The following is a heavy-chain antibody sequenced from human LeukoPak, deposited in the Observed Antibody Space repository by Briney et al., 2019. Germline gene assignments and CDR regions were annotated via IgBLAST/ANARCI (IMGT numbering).Heavy chain of an antibody. D-gene: IGHD5-12*01. CDR3: AKVISGYSADDWYRGYYFDY. CDR2: ISGNSDNT. Sequence: PGGSLRPSCAASGFTFGIYAVSWVRQAPGRGLEWVSVISGNSDNTHYADSVKGRFTISRDNSKNTLYLQMNSLRAEDTAIYYCAKVISGYSADDWYRGYYFDYWGQGTLVTVSP. CDR1: GFTFGIYA. V-gene: IGHV3-23*01. J-gene: IGHJ4*02.